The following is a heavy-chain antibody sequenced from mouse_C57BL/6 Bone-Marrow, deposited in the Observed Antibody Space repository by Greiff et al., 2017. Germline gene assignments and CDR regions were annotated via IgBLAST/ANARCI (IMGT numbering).Heavy chain of an antibody. D-gene: IGHD2-4*01. CDR1: GYAFTNYL. J-gene: IGHJ4*01. CDR2: INPGSGGT. Sequence: VQLQQSGAELVRPGTSVKVSCKASGYAFTNYLIEWVKQRPGQGLEWIGVINPGSGGTNYTEKFKGKATLTADKSSSTAYMQLSSLTSEDSAVYFCATLYDYGGDYYAMDYWGQGTSVTVSS. V-gene: IGHV1-54*01. CDR3: ATLYDYGGDYYAMDY.